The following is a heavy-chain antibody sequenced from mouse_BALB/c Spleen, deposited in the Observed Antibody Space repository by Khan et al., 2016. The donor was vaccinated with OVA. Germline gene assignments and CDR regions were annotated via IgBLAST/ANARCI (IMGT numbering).Heavy chain of an antibody. V-gene: IGHV14-1*02. Sequence: VQLKQSGAELVRPGALVKLSCKASGFNIKDYYIHWVKQRPEQGLEWIGWIDPENGNTIYDPKFQGKANITADTSSNTAYLHFSSLTSEDTAVYYCASAGYSPWFAYWGQGTLVTVSA. J-gene: IGHJ3*01. D-gene: IGHD2-3*01. CDR3: ASAGYSPWFAY. CDR2: IDPENGNT. CDR1: GFNIKDYY.